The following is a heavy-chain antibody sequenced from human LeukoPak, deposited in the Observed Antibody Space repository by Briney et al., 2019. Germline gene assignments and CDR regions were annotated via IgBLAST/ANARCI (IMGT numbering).Heavy chain of an antibody. V-gene: IGHV4-4*07. CDR2: IYTSGST. CDR1: GGSISSYY. CDR3: ASISVAGTPTFDY. Sequence: DPSETLSLTCTVSGGSISSYYCSWIRQPAGKGLEWIGRIYTSGSTNYNPSLKSRVTMSVDTSKNQFSLKLSSVTAADTAVYYCASISVAGTPTFDYWGQGTLVTVSS. D-gene: IGHD6-19*01. J-gene: IGHJ4*02.